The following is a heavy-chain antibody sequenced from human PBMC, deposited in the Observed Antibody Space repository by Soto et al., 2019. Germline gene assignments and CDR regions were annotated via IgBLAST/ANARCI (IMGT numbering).Heavy chain of an antibody. CDR1: GYSFTSYW. CDR2: IYPGDSDT. D-gene: IGHD3-3*01. CDR3: ARLPSEGYDFWSGYPGNWFDP. V-gene: IGHV5-51*01. Sequence: GESLKSSCNGSGYSFTSYWIGWVRQMPGKGLEWMGIIYPGDSDTRYSPSFQGQVTISADKSISTAYLQWSSLKASDTAMYYCARLPSEGYDFWSGYPGNWFDPWGQGTLVTVSS. J-gene: IGHJ5*02.